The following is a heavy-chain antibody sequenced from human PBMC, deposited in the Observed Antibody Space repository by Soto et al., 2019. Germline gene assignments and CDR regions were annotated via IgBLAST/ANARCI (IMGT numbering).Heavy chain of an antibody. CDR1: GGTFSSYA. CDR2: IIPIFGTA. J-gene: IGHJ3*02. Sequence: GASVKVSCKASGGTFSSYAISWVRQAPGQGLEWMGGIIPIFGTANYAQKFQGRVTITADESTSTAYMELSSLRSEDTAVYYCARDGGYSYGYDAFDIWGQGTMVTVSS. CDR3: ARDGGYSYGYDAFDI. D-gene: IGHD5-18*01. V-gene: IGHV1-69*13.